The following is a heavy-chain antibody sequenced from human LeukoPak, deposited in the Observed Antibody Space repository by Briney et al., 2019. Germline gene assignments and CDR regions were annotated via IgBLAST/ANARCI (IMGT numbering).Heavy chain of an antibody. Sequence: PGGSLRLSCAASGFTFSSYWMSWVRQAPGKGLEWVATIRQDGSQKYYVDSVKGRFTISRDNAKNSLYLQMNSLRAEDTAVYYCARDTGYYYGSGSNNWFDPWGQGTLVTVSS. D-gene: IGHD3-10*01. CDR1: GFTFSSYW. CDR3: ARDTGYYYGSGSNNWFDP. J-gene: IGHJ5*02. CDR2: IRQDGSQK. V-gene: IGHV3-7*01.